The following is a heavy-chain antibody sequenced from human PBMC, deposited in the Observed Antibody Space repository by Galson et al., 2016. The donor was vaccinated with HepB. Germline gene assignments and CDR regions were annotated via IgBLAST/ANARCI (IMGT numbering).Heavy chain of an antibody. J-gene: IGHJ4*02. V-gene: IGHV3-20*01. Sequence: SLRLSCAASGFTFDDYGMSWVRQAPGKGLEWVSTINWNGGSTGYADSVKGRFTISRDNAQNSLYLQMNSLRAEDTALYHCARLHYNDYVPVGRVEYWGQGILVTVSS. CDR3: ARLHYNDYVPVGRVEY. CDR1: GFTFDDYG. CDR2: INWNGGST. D-gene: IGHD4-11*01.